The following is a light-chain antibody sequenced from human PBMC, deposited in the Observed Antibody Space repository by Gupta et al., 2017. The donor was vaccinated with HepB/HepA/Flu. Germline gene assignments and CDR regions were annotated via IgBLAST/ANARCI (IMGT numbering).Light chain of an antibody. V-gene: IGKV3-20*01. CDR1: QSVTNDF. Sequence: EVVLTQSPGTLSLSPGERATLSCRASQSVTNDFLAWYRQNPGQAPRLLIYAASSRDTGFPDRFSGSGSGTDFTLTISRVEPEDFAVYCCQQESNSPFTFGQGTKVDFK. J-gene: IGKJ3*01. CDR2: AAS. CDR3: QQESNSPFT.